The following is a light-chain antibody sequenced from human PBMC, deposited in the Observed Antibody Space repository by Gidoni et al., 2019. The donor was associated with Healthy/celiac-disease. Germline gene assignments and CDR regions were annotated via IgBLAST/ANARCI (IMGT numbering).Light chain of an antibody. CDR1: QSVSSSY. V-gene: IGKV3-20*01. CDR2: GAS. CDR3: QQYGSSRLT. J-gene: IGKJ3*01. Sequence: IVLTHSPGTLSLSPGERATLSCRASQSVSSSYLAWYQQKPGQAPRLLIYGASSRATGIPDRFSGSGSGTDFTLTISRLEPEDFAVYYCQQYGSSRLTFGPGTKVISN.